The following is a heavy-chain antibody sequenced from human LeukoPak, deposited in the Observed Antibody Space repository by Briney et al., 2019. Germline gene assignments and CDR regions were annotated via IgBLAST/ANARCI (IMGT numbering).Heavy chain of an antibody. Sequence: GGSLRLSCAASGFTFSNYGMSWVRQAPGKGLEWVSDIGGSGSSTYYADSVKGRFTISRDNAKNSLYLQMNSLRAEDTAVYYCARRGPSGYRYMDVWGKGTTVTVSS. J-gene: IGHJ6*03. D-gene: IGHD5-18*01. CDR1: GFTFSNYG. CDR2: IGGSGSST. V-gene: IGHV3-23*01. CDR3: ARRGPSGYRYMDV.